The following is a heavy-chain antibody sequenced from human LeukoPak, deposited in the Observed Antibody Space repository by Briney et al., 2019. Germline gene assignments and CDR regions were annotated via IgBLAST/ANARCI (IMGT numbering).Heavy chain of an antibody. CDR1: GDSISCTSYY. CDR3: ARRGDYYYDIRVYYGRQTGSWFDP. D-gene: IGHD3-22*01. V-gene: IGHV4-39*01. Sequence: SETLSHTFSVSGDSISCTSYYGGWIRQPPGKGLEWIGSIYYSGSTYYNPSLKSRVTISVDTSKNQFSLKLSSVTAADTAVYYCARRGDYYYDIRVYYGRQTGSWFDPGGQGTLVTVSS. CDR2: IYYSGST. J-gene: IGHJ5*02.